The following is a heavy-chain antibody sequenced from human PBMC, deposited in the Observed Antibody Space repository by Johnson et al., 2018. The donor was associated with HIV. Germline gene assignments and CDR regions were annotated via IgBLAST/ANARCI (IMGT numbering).Heavy chain of an antibody. J-gene: IGHJ3*01. CDR1: GFTFSTHW. Sequence: VQLVESGGGLVQPGGSLRLSCAASGFTFSTHWMSWVRQVPGKRPEWLANINPDGSQKYYVDSVTGRFTISRDNADNSLSLQMNSLTVDDTAIYYCGRGRAAANWGQGTMVTVSS. CDR2: INPDGSQK. D-gene: IGHD6-13*01. V-gene: IGHV3-7*03. CDR3: GRGRAAAN.